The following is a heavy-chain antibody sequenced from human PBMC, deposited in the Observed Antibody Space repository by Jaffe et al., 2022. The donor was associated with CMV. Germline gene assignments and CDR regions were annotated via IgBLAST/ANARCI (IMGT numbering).Heavy chain of an antibody. J-gene: IGHJ5*02. D-gene: IGHD4-17*01. CDR3: ARDHPGTTVIPGWFDP. CDR1: GYTFTSYY. V-gene: IGHV1-46*01. CDR2: INPSGGST. Sequence: QVQLVQSGAEVKKPGASVKVSCKASGYTFTSYYMHWVRQAPGQGLEWMGIINPSGGSTSYAQKFQGRVTMTRDTSTSTVYMELSSLRSEDTAVYYCARDHPGTTVIPGWFDPWGQGTLVTVSS.